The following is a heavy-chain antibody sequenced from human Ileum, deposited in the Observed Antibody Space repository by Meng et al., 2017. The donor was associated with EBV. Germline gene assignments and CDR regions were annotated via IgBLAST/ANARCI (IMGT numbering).Heavy chain of an antibody. Sequence: QVQLQESGPGMVKPSGTLSLPCAGSGGSISSSNWWSWVRQPPGKGLEWIGEIYHSGSTNYNPSLKSRVTISVDKSKNQFSLKLSSVTAADTAVYYCASFPPPGKQWLVTDYWGQGTLVTVSS. CDR2: IYHSGST. V-gene: IGHV4-4*02. D-gene: IGHD6-19*01. CDR1: GGSISSSNW. J-gene: IGHJ4*02. CDR3: ASFPPPGKQWLVTDY.